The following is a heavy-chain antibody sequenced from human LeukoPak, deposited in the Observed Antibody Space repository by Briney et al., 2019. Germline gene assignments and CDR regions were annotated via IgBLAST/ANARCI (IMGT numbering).Heavy chain of an antibody. CDR2: IYHSGST. V-gene: IGHV4-38-2*02. Sequence: SETLSLTCTVSGGSISSYYWGWIRQPPGKGLEWIGSIYHSGSTYYNPSLKSRVTISVDTSKNQFSLKLSSVTAADTAVYYCARPLWFGTNWFDPWGQGTLVTVSS. J-gene: IGHJ5*02. CDR1: GGSISSYY. D-gene: IGHD3-10*01. CDR3: ARPLWFGTNWFDP.